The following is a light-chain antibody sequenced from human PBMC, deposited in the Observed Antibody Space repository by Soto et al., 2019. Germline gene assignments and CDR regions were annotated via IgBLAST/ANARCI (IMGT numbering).Light chain of an antibody. CDR1: QDISNY. CDR3: QQYDNLPLT. CDR2: DAS. V-gene: IGKV1-33*01. Sequence: DIQRTQSPSSLSASVGDRVTITCQASQDISNYLNWYQQKPGKAPKLLIYDASNLETGVPSRFSGSGSGTDLTFTISSLQPEDIATYYCQQYDNLPLTFGGGTKVDI. J-gene: IGKJ4*01.